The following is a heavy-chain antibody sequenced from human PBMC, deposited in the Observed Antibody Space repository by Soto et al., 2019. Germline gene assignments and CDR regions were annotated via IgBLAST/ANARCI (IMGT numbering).Heavy chain of an antibody. V-gene: IGHV3-30-3*01. CDR2: ISYDGSNK. CDR3: ASLRDVVVAATGGPNWFDP. J-gene: IGHJ5*02. Sequence: QVQLVESGGGVVQPGRSLRLSCAASGFTFSSYAMHWVRQAPGKGLEWVAVISYDGSNKYYADSVKGRFTISRDNSKNTLYLQMNSLRAEDTAVYYCASLRDVVVAATGGPNWFDPWGQGTLVTVSS. D-gene: IGHD2-15*01. CDR1: GFTFSSYA.